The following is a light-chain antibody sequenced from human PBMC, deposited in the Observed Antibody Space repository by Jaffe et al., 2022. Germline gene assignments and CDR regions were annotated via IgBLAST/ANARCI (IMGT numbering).Light chain of an antibody. J-gene: IGKJ4*01. CDR3: HQYDDWPSSLT. V-gene: IGKV3-15*01. Sequence: EIVMTQSPATLSVSPGERATLSCRASQSVRSNLAWYQQKPGQAPRLLIYGASTRATDIPARFSGSGSGTEFTLTISSLQSEDFGVYYCHQYDDWPSSLTFGGGTKVEI. CDR2: GAS. CDR1: QSVRSN.